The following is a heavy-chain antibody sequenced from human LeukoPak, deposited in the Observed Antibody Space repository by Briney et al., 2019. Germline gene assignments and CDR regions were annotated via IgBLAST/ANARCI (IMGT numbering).Heavy chain of an antibody. D-gene: IGHD1-1*01. CDR3: ARGPWNGPHLVARYYGMDV. Sequence: SETLSLTCTVSGGSISSYYWSWIRQPAGKGLEWIGRIYTSGSTNYNPSLKSRVTMSVDTSKNQFSLKLSSVTAADTAVCYCARGPWNGPHLVARYYGMDVWGQGTTVTVSS. CDR2: IYTSGST. CDR1: GGSISSYY. J-gene: IGHJ6*02. V-gene: IGHV4-4*07.